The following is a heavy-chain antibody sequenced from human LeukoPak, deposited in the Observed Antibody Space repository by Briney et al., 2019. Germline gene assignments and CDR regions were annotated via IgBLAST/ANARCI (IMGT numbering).Heavy chain of an antibody. Sequence: GGSLRLSCAASGFTFSDYYMSWIRPAPGKGLEWGSYISSSGSTIYYADSVKGRFTISRDNAKNSLYLQMNSLRAEDTAVYYCARENDILTGYSYYMDVWGKGTTVTISS. V-gene: IGHV3-11*01. CDR1: GFTFSDYY. CDR2: ISSSGSTI. CDR3: ARENDILTGYSYYMDV. J-gene: IGHJ6*03. D-gene: IGHD3-9*01.